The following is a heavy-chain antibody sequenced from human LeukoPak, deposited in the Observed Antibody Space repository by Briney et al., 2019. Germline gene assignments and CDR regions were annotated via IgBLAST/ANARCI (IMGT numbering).Heavy chain of an antibody. CDR3: AKDRSGGYDY. Sequence: GGSLRLSCAASGFTFSSYGMHWVRQAPGKGLGWVAVISYDGSNKYYADSVKGRFTISRDNSKNTLYLQMNSLRAEDTAVYYCAKDRSGGYDYWGQGTLVTVSS. J-gene: IGHJ4*02. V-gene: IGHV3-30*18. CDR1: GFTFSSYG. D-gene: IGHD1-26*01. CDR2: ISYDGSNK.